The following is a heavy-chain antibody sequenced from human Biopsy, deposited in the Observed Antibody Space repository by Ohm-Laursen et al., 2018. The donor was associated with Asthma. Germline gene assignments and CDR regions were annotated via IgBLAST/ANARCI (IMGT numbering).Heavy chain of an antibody. D-gene: IGHD2/OR15-2a*01. CDR2: IVFASGAT. CDR1: GVALSGYT. CDR3: AAGRTSLQGESLI. J-gene: IGHJ4*01. Sequence: GASVKVSCNASGVALSGYTFKWVRQARGLGLEWIAWIVFASGATNYAQNFQDRLTVTRDMSAGSVSMELRGLSSTDTAVYYCAAGRTSLQGESLIWGQGTLVSVSS. V-gene: IGHV1-58*01.